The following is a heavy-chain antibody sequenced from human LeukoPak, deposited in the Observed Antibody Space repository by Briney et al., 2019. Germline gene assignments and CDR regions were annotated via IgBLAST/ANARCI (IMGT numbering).Heavy chain of an antibody. V-gene: IGHV3-21*01. CDR3: ARDRSSDWHFDF. J-gene: IGHJ4*02. Sequence: GGSLRLSCAASGFTFSHYNMNWVRQAPGKGLEWVSSISGSTGYIYYADSAKGRFTISRDNAKNSLFLQMNSLRAEDTAVYYCARDRSSDWHFDFWGPGTPVTVSS. CDR1: GFTFSHYN. CDR2: ISGSTGYI. D-gene: IGHD6-19*01.